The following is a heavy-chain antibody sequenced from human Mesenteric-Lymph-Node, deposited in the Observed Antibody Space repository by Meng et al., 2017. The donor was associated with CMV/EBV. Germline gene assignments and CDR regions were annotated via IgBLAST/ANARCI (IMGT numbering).Heavy chain of an antibody. CDR2: ISSSSSYI. CDR1: GFTFSSYS. J-gene: IGHJ5*02. CDR3: ARDQSNYVTYWFDP. V-gene: IGHV3-21*06. D-gene: IGHD4-11*01. Sequence: GESLKISCAASGFTFSSYSMNWVRQAPGKGLEWVSSISSSSSYIYYADSVKGRFTISRDNAKNSVHLQMNSLRAEDTAVYYCARDQSNYVTYWFDPWGQGTLVTVSS.